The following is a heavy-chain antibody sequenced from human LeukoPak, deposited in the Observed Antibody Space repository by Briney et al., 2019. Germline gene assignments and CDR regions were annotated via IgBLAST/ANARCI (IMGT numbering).Heavy chain of an antibody. V-gene: IGHV3-30*18. CDR1: GFTFSSYG. CDR2: ISYDGSNK. CDR3: AKNTGTYDGLIDS. J-gene: IGHJ4*02. Sequence: GGSLRLSCAASGFTFSSYGLHWGRQGPGKGLEWGSDISYDGSNKFCADSVKGRFTISRDNSKNTLYLQMNSLRAEDTAMYYCAKNTGTYDGLIDSWGQGTLVTVSS. D-gene: IGHD3-9*01.